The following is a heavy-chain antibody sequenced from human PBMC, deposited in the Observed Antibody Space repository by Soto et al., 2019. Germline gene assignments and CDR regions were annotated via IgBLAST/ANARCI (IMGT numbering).Heavy chain of an antibody. CDR1: GFTFDDYA. D-gene: IGHD3-3*01. CDR3: AKDLAWLIHPFDI. CDR2: ISCNSGSI. V-gene: IGHV3-9*01. Sequence: GGSLTLSCAASGFTFDDYAMPWVRQAPGKGLEWVSGISCNSGSIGYADSVKGRFTISXGXXXXSXQXQXXXLRAXDTPLXYCAKDLAWLIHPFDIWGQGTMDTVSS. J-gene: IGHJ3*02.